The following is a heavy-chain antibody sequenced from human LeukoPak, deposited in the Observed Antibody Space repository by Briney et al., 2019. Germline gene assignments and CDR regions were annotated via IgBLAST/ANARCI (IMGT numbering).Heavy chain of an antibody. CDR3: ARESSGGSFDY. D-gene: IGHD2-15*01. J-gene: IGHJ4*02. CDR2: IYSSGST. Sequence: KPSETLSLTCTVSGGSISSYYWSWIRQPPGKGLEWIRYIYSSGSTNYNPSLKSRVTISVDTSKNQFSLKLSSVTTADTAVYYCARESSGGSFDYWGQGTLVTVSS. V-gene: IGHV4-59*01. CDR1: GGSISSYY.